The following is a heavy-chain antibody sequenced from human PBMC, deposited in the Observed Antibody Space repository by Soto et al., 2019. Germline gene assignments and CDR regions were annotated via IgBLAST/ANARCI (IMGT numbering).Heavy chain of an antibody. J-gene: IGHJ4*02. CDR3: ARTNYYDSSCYFDC. Sequence: SATLGHTSPVSGGSIRSYYWSWLRKHPGKGLEWIGYIYYSGSTNYNPSLKSRVTISVDTSKNQFSLKLSSVTAADTAVYYCARTNYYDSSCYFDCWGQGTLVTGSS. V-gene: IGHV4-59*01. CDR1: GGSIRSYY. D-gene: IGHD3-22*01. CDR2: IYYSGST.